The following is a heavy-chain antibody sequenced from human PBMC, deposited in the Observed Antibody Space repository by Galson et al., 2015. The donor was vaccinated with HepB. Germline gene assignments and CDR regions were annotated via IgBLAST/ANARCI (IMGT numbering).Heavy chain of an antibody. CDR1: GFTGSSNY. CDR2: LYSGTRT. Sequence: SLRLSCAASGFTGSSNYMSCARQAPGTGLEGVAILYSGTRTYSEHSVRSRFTISRHNFKNTLYLQMNSLRAEDTAVYYCARGPRYYYDSSGPGYFDYWGQGTLVTVSS. V-gene: IGHV3-53*04. J-gene: IGHJ4*02. D-gene: IGHD3-22*01. CDR3: ARGPRYYYDSSGPGYFDY.